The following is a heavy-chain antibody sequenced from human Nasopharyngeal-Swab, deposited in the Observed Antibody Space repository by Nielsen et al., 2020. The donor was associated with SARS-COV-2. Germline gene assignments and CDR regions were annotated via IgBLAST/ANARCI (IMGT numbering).Heavy chain of an antibody. D-gene: IGHD1-14*01. CDR3: ARVGRVIDY. J-gene: IGHJ4*02. V-gene: IGHV4-39*07. Sequence: RQAPGKGLEWIGNIYYSGSAYYNPSLKGRVTISVDTSKNQFSLNLISVTAADAAVYYCARVGRVIDYWGQGTLVTVSS. CDR2: IYYSGSA.